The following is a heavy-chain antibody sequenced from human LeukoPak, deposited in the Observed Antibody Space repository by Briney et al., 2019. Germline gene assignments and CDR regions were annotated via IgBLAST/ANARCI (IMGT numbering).Heavy chain of an antibody. Sequence: GGSLRLSCLASGFTFTTYGMNWVRQAPGKGLEWVSGIGGSGIRTYYADSVKGRFTISRDNSKNTVYLQMNSLRAEDTAVYYCAKRGVGLWFGELSPPDWGQGTLVTVSS. V-gene: IGHV3-23*05. CDR1: GFTFTTYG. D-gene: IGHD3-10*01. J-gene: IGHJ4*02. CDR3: AKRGVGLWFGELSPPD. CDR2: IGGSGIRT.